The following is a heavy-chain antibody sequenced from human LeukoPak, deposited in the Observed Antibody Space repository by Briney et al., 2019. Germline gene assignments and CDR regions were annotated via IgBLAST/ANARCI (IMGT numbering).Heavy chain of an antibody. Sequence: ASVKVSCKASGYTSTSYAMHWVRQAPGQRLEWMGWINAGNGNTKYSQKFQGRVTITRDTSASTAYMELSSLRSEDTAVYYCARVVGDYDFWSGHSNWFDPWGQGTLVTVSS. CDR2: INAGNGNT. CDR1: GYTSTSYA. V-gene: IGHV1-3*01. J-gene: IGHJ5*02. D-gene: IGHD3-3*01. CDR3: ARVVGDYDFWSGHSNWFDP.